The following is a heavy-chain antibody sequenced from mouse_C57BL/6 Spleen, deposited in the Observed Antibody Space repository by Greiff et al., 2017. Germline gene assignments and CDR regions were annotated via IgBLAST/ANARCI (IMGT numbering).Heavy chain of an antibody. Sequence: QVQLQQPGAELVRPGTSVKLSCKASGYTFTSYWMHWVKQRPGQGLEWIGVIDPSDSYTNYNQKFKGTATLPVDTSSSTTYMQLSSLTSEDSAVYYCARVEYYGSSYDYAMDYWGQGTSVTVSS. D-gene: IGHD1-1*01. J-gene: IGHJ4*01. V-gene: IGHV1-59*01. CDR1: GYTFTSYW. CDR2: IDPSDSYT. CDR3: ARVEYYGSSYDYAMDY.